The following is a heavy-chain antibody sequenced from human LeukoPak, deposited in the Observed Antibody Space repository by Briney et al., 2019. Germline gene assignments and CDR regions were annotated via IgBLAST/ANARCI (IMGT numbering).Heavy chain of an antibody. CDR2: IYPGDSDT. D-gene: IGHD5-18*01. CDR1: GYSFTNYW. Sequence: GESLKISCKGSGYSFTNYWIGWVRQMPGKGLEWMGLIYPGDSDTRYNPSFQDQVTISADKSISTAYLQWSSLKASDTAMYFCACSYSFGIYYFDYWGQGSLVTVSS. V-gene: IGHV5-51*01. J-gene: IGHJ4*02. CDR3: ACSYSFGIYYFDY.